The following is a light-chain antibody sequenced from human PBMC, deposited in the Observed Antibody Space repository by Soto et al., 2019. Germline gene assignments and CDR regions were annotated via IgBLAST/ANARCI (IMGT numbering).Light chain of an antibody. Sequence: EIVLTQSPGTLSLSPGERAALSCRASQRVSSSYLAWYQQKPGQAPRLLIYGASSRATGIPDRFSGSGSGTDFTLTISRLEAEDFVVYYCQQYGSSPLTFGGGTTVEIK. CDR3: QQYGSSPLT. CDR1: QRVSSSY. V-gene: IGKV3-20*01. CDR2: GAS. J-gene: IGKJ4*01.